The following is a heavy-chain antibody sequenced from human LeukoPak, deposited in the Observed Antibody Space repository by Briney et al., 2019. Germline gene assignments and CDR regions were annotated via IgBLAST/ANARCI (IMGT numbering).Heavy chain of an antibody. D-gene: IGHD3-9*01. CDR2: ISGSGGST. V-gene: IGHV3-23*01. CDR3: AKDLHDILTGSPPGWFDP. Sequence: GGSLRLSCAASGFTFSSYAMSWVRQAPGKGLEWVSAISGSGGSTYYADSMKGRFTISRDNSKNTLYLQMNSLRAEDTAVYYCAKDLHDILTGSPPGWFDPWGQGTLVTVSS. J-gene: IGHJ5*02. CDR1: GFTFSSYA.